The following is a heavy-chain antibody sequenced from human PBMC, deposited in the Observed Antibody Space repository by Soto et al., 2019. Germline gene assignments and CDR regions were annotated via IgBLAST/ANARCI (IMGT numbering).Heavy chain of an antibody. CDR2: ISYDGSNK. D-gene: IGHD6-6*01. CDR1: GFTFSSYG. V-gene: IGHV3-30*18. CDR3: AKPEYSSSSISYFDY. J-gene: IGHJ4*02. Sequence: GGSLRLSCAASGFTFSSYGMHWVRQAPGKGLEWVAVISYDGSNKYYADSVKGRFTISRDNSKNTLYLQMNSLRAEDTAVYYCAKPEYSSSSISYFDYWGQGTLVTVSS.